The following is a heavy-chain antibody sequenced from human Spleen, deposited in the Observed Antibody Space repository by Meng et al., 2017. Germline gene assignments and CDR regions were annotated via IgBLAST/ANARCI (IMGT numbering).Heavy chain of an antibody. V-gene: IGHV4-61*02. CDR2: IYASGST. CDR3: ATKDSYGYLDY. J-gene: IGHJ4*02. CDR1: GGSITSGTYF. D-gene: IGHD5-18*01. Sequence: LRLSCTVSGGSITSGTYFWSWIRQPAGKELEWIGRIYASGSTNHNPSLQSRVAISVDTSKNQFSLRLSSVTAADTAVYFCATKDSYGYLDYWGQGTLVTVSS.